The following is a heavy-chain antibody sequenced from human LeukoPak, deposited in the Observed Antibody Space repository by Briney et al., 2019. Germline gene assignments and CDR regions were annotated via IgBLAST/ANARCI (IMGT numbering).Heavy chain of an antibody. J-gene: IGHJ4*02. D-gene: IGHD3-3*01. CDR3: ARHDRFFDY. Sequence: SETLSLTCTVSGGSISSSSYYWGWIRQPPGKGLEWIGSIYYSGSTYYNPSLKSRVTISVDTSKNQFSLKLSSVTAADTAVYYCARHDRFFDYWGQGTLVTVSS. CDR1: GGSISSSSYY. CDR2: IYYSGST. V-gene: IGHV4-39*01.